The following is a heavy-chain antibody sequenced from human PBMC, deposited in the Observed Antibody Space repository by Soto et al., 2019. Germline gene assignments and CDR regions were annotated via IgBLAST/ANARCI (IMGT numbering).Heavy chain of an antibody. CDR1: GGSLTSSSYY. CDR2: IYYSGRS. CDR3: ARQRTTVVTQAYFDH. J-gene: IGHJ4*02. V-gene: IGHV4-39*01. Sequence: SETLSLTCTVSGGSLTSSSYYWGWIRQPPGKGLEWIGGIYYSGRSYYNPSLKSRVTMSGDTSKTQFSLTLNSVTAADAAVYYCARQRTTVVTQAYFDHWGQGTLVTVSS. D-gene: IGHD4-17*01.